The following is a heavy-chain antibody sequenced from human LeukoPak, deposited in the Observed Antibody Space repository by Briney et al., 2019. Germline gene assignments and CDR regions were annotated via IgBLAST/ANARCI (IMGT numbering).Heavy chain of an antibody. Sequence: GGSLRLSCAASGFTFRNYVIHWVRQAPGKGLEWVAVTSSDLNVKLYADSVKGRFTTSRDNSRSTLYLQMNSLRPEDTAIYYCAREGYYGSGSPPSLYFDYWGQGTLVTVSS. CDR3: AREGYYGSGSPPSLYFDY. J-gene: IGHJ4*02. V-gene: IGHV3-30-3*01. CDR1: GFTFRNYV. CDR2: TSSDLNVK. D-gene: IGHD3-10*01.